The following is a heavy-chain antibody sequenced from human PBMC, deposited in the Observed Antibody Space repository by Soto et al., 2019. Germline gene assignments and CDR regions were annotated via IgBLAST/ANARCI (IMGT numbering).Heavy chain of an antibody. CDR1: GYTFTSYD. D-gene: IGHD5-12*01. J-gene: IGHJ4*02. V-gene: IGHV1-8*01. Sequence: ASVKVSCKASGYTFTSYDIDWVRQATGQGLEWMGWMNPNSGNTGYAQKFQGRVTMTRYTATSTAYMELRSLRSDDTAVYYCARDFVPGYTGYSDYWGRG. CDR3: ARDFVPGYTGYSDY. CDR2: MNPNSGNT.